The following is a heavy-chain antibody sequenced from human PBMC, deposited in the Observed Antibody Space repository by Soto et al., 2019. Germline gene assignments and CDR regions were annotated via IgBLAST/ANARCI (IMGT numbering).Heavy chain of an antibody. Sequence: QVQLQESGPGLVKPSETLSLTCTVSGGSISSYYWSWIRQPPGKGLEWIGYIYYSGSTNYNPSLTSRVTISVDTSKNQFSRKLSSVTAADTAVYYCARGEYSGSYYGAFDIWGQGTMVTVSS. CDR1: GGSISSYY. J-gene: IGHJ3*02. CDR2: IYYSGST. CDR3: ARGEYSGSYYGAFDI. D-gene: IGHD1-26*01. V-gene: IGHV4-59*01.